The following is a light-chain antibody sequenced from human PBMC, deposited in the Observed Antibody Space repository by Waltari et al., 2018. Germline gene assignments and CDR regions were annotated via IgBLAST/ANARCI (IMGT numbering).Light chain of an antibody. CDR2: KAS. CDR3: QQYDSVFALT. J-gene: IGKJ4*01. V-gene: IGKV1-5*03. Sequence: DIQMTQFPSTLSASVGDSITITCRASQSLSVWLAWYQQKPGKAPKLLIYKASTLESGVPSRVSGSGAGTEFTLTISSLQSEDFATYFCQQYDSVFALTLGGGTKVEIK. CDR1: QSLSVW.